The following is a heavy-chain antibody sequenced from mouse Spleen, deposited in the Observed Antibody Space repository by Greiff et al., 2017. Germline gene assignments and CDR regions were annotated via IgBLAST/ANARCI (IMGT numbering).Heavy chain of an antibody. J-gene: IGHJ4*01. CDR2: ISDGGSYT. CDR3: ARSQLGLYAMDH. V-gene: IGHV5-4*02. D-gene: IGHD4-1*02. Sequence: EVKLMESGGGLVKPGGSLKLSCAASGFTFSDYYMYWVRQTPEKRLEWVATISDGGSYTYYPDSVKGRFTISRDNAKNNLYLQMSSLKSEDTAMYYCARSQLGLYAMDHWGQGTSVTVSS. CDR1: GFTFSDYY.